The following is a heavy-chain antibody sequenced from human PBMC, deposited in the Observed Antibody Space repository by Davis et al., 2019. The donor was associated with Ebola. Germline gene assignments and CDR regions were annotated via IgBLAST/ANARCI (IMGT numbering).Heavy chain of an antibody. V-gene: IGHV1-46*03. CDR2: INPSDGDT. CDR1: GYTFTSYY. J-gene: IGHJ4*02. CDR3: ASPMEDGKVFVDY. D-gene: IGHD3-10*01. Sequence: SVTVSCMASGYTFTSYYMHCLRQPPGQGLAWLGIINPSDGDTRYTQNFQGRVTMTRDTSTSTVYMELSSLRSEETAVHYCASPMEDGKVFVDYWGQGTLVTVSS.